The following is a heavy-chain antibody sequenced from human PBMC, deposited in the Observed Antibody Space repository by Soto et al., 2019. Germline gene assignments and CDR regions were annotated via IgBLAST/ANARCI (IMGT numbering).Heavy chain of an antibody. V-gene: IGHV3-30-3*01. D-gene: IGHD3-10*01. Sequence: QVQLVESGGGVVQPGRSLRLSCAASGFTFSSYAMHWVRQAPGKGLEGVAVISYDGSNKYYADSVKGRFTISRDNSKNTLYLQMNSLRAEDTAVYYCARDIIGSGSYWFDPWGQGTLVTVSS. CDR2: ISYDGSNK. CDR1: GFTFSSYA. CDR3: ARDIIGSGSYWFDP. J-gene: IGHJ5*02.